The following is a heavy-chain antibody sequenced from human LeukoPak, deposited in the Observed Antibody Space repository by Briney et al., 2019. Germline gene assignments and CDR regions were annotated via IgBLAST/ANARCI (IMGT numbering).Heavy chain of an antibody. V-gene: IGHV3-30*18. CDR2: ISYDGSNK. Sequence: AGGSLRLSCAASGFTFSSYGMHWVRQAPGKGLEWVAVISYDGSNKYYADSVKGRFTISRDNSKNTLYLQMNSLRAEDTAVYYCAKDPGSGSNNFQHWGQGTLVTVSS. D-gene: IGHD6-19*01. CDR1: GFTFSSYG. J-gene: IGHJ1*01. CDR3: AKDPGSGSNNFQH.